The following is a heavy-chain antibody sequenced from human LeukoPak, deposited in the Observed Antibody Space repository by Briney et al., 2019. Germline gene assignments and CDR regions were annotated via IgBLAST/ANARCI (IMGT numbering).Heavy chain of an antibody. Sequence: GGSLRLSCAASGITFSAYAMNWVRQAPGKGLEWVSAISGSGGSTYYADSVKGRFTISRDNSKSTLYLQMNSLGAEDTAVYYCAKEIGYNNPPYYFDYWGQGTLVTVSS. CDR2: ISGSGGST. CDR3: AKEIGYNNPPYYFDY. J-gene: IGHJ4*02. D-gene: IGHD1-14*01. V-gene: IGHV3-23*01. CDR1: GITFSAYA.